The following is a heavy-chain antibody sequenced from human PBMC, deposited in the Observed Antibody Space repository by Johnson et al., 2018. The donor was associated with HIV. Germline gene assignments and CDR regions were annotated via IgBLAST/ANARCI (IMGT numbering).Heavy chain of an antibody. CDR2: ISYDGSNK. Sequence: QVHLVESGGGLVQPGRSLRLSCAASGFTFSSYAMHCVRQAPGKGLEWVAVISYDGSNKYYADSVKGQFTISRDNSKNTLYLQMNSLRAEDMAVYFCARCRDAYTLLSAFDIWGQGTMVTVSS. CDR1: GFTFSSYA. D-gene: IGHD5-24*01. CDR3: ARCRDAYTLLSAFDI. V-gene: IGHV3-30-3*01. J-gene: IGHJ3*02.